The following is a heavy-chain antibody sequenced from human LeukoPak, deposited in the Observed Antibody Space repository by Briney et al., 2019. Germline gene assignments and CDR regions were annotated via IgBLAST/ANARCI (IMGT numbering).Heavy chain of an antibody. J-gene: IGHJ4*02. CDR1: DGSISNYY. D-gene: IGHD4-17*01. CDR3: ARDYGDYFDY. V-gene: IGHV4-59*01. CDR2: IYYSGST. Sequence: SETLSLTCTVSDGSISNYYWSWIRQPPGKGLEWIGYIYYSGSTNYNPSLKSRVIISVDTSKNQFSLKLSSVAAADTAVYYCARDYGDYFDYWGQGTLVTVSS.